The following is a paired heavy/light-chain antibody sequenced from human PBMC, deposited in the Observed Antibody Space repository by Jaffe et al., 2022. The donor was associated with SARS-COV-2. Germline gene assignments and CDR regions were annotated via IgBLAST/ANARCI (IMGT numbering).Light chain of an antibody. V-gene: IGLV3-21*04. CDR1: NIGSRR. Sequence: YVLTQPPSVSVAPGKAARVTCGGNNIGSRRVHWYQQKLGQAPVLVIFYDTDRPSGIPERFSGSNSGNTATLTINRVEAGDEADYYCQVWDRSSDPFVFGTGTKVTVL. CDR3: QVWDRSSDPFV. J-gene: IGLJ1*01. CDR2: YDT.
Heavy chain of an antibody. D-gene: IGHD1-26*01. J-gene: IGHJ4*02. V-gene: IGHV5-51*01. CDR3: ARRRGGNSGSYYDHFDY. Sequence: EVQLVQSGAEVKKSGESLRISCQGSGYSFTSYRIAWVRQMPGKGPEWMGIFSPGDSQTKYSPSFQGHVTISGDKSISTAYLQWTSLKASDTAMYYCARRRGGNSGSYYDHFDYWGQGTLVTVSS. CDR2: FSPGDSQT. CDR1: GYSFTSYR.